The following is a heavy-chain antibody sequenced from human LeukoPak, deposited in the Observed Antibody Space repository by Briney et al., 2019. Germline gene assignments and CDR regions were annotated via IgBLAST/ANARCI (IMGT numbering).Heavy chain of an antibody. D-gene: IGHD2-2*02. CDR1: GGSISSSSYY. J-gene: IGHJ4*02. V-gene: IGHV3-23*01. CDR3: AKEPCTSCYTIVDY. CDR2: ISGSGGST. Sequence: ETLSLTCTVSGGSISSSSYYWGWIRQPPGKGLEWVSAISGSGGSTYYADSVKGRFTISRDNSKNTLYLQMNSLRAEDTAVYYCAKEPCTSCYTIVDYWGQGTLVTVSS.